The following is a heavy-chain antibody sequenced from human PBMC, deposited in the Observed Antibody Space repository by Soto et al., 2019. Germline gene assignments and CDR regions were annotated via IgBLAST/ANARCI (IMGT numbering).Heavy chain of an antibody. Sequence: EVQLLESGGGLVQPGGSLRLSCAASGFTFSSYAMSWVRQAPGKGLEWVSAISGSGGSTYYADYVKGRFTIARDNSKNTLYMEMNSLRAEDTAVYYCAIAGVVGATGPPFDPWGQGALVTVSS. V-gene: IGHV3-23*01. CDR3: AIAGVVGATGPPFDP. D-gene: IGHD1-26*01. CDR2: ISGSGGST. CDR1: GFTFSSYA. J-gene: IGHJ5*02.